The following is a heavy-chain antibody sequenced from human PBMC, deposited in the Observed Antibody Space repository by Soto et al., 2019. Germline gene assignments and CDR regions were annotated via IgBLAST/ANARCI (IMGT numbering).Heavy chain of an antibody. CDR3: AAGPYHCSGDDCYSIDLPGVSYNGMDV. Sequence: SVKVSCKASGLTFSNSSVQWVRQARGQRLEGLGWIVVGSGNTNYAQKCQDIDTISKDMATSTAYMVLGSLRSEDTAVYYCAAGPYHCSGDDCYSIDLPGVSYNGMDVWGQGTSVTVSS. CDR2: IVVGSGNT. D-gene: IGHD2-15*01. V-gene: IGHV1-58*01. J-gene: IGHJ6*02. CDR1: GLTFSNSS.